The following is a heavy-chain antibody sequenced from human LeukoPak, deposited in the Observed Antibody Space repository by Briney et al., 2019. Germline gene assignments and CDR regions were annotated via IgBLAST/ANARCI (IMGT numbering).Heavy chain of an antibody. CDR2: ISGSGSDI. J-gene: IGHJ5*02. Sequence: GGSLRLSCAASGFTFSNYNINWVRQAPGKGLEWVSSISGSGSDIYYADSVKGRFTISRDNAKNSLYLQMNSLRAEDTAVYYCARDPSSGWYLKGWFDPWGQGTLVTVSS. V-gene: IGHV3-21*01. CDR1: GFTFSNYN. CDR3: ARDPSSGWYLKGWFDP. D-gene: IGHD6-19*01.